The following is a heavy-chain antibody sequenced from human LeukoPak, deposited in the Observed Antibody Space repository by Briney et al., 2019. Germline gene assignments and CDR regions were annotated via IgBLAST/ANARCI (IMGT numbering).Heavy chain of an antibody. Sequence: GGSLRLSCAASGFTFSSYAMSWVRQAPGKGLEWVSAISGSGGSTYYADSMKGRFTISRDNSKNTLYLQMNSLRAEDTAVYYCAKDEVNYYDHDAFDIWGQGTMVTVSS. CDR3: AKDEVNYYDHDAFDI. CDR2: ISGSGGST. D-gene: IGHD3-22*01. V-gene: IGHV3-23*01. CDR1: GFTFSSYA. J-gene: IGHJ3*02.